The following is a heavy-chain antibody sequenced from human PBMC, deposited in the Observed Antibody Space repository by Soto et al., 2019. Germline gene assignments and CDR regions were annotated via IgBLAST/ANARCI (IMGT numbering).Heavy chain of an antibody. CDR1: GGSISSYY. D-gene: IGHD3-22*01. Sequence: SETLSLTCTVSGGSISSYYWSWIRQPPGKGLEWIGYIYYSGSTNYNPSLKSRVTISVDTSKNQFSLKLSSVTAADTAVYYCARQLDSSGYYYSGAYYFDYWGQGTLVTVSS. CDR3: ARQLDSSGYYYSGAYYFDY. CDR2: IYYSGST. J-gene: IGHJ4*02. V-gene: IGHV4-59*08.